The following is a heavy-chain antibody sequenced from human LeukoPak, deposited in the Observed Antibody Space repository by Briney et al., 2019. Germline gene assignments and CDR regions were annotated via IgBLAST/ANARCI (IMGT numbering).Heavy chain of an antibody. CDR3: VTSPRGTGHY. CDR1: GFTFRNYW. V-gene: IGHV3-7*01. CDR2: IKQDGSEK. J-gene: IGHJ4*02. D-gene: IGHD1-1*01. Sequence: GGSLRLSCAASGFTFRNYWMRWVRQAPGAGLELVANIKQDGSEKYYVDSVKGRFTISRDNAKNSLDLQMNSLSAEDSAVYYCVTSPRGTGHYWGQGTLVTVSS.